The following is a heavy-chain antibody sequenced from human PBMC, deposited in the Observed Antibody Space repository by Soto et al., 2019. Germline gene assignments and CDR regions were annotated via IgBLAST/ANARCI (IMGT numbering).Heavy chain of an antibody. CDR2: ISRSSNYK. CDR3: ARDAAYDSSGSPY. D-gene: IGHD3-22*01. V-gene: IGHV3-21*01. J-gene: IGHJ4*02. CDR1: GFIFSTYS. Sequence: EVQLVESGGGMVQPGGSLRLSCAASGFIFSTYSMNWVRQAPGKGLEWVSSISRSSNYKYYADSVKGRFTISRDNAKNSLYLQMNSLRAEDTAVYYCARDAAYDSSGSPYWGQGTLVTVSS.